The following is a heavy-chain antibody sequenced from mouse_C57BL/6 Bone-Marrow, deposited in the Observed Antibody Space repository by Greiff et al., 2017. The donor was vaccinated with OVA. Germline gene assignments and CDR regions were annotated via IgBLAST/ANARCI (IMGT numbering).Heavy chain of an antibody. CDR3: VRGLLRFAY. CDR1: GFSFNTYA. D-gene: IGHD1-1*01. CDR2: IRSKSNNYAT. Sequence: DVHLVESGGGLVQPKGSLKLSCAASGFSFNTYAMNWVRQAPGKGLEWVARIRSKSNNYATYYADSVKDRFTISRDDSESMLYLQMNNLKTEDTAMYYCVRGLLRFAYWGQGTLVTVSA. V-gene: IGHV10-1*01. J-gene: IGHJ3*01.